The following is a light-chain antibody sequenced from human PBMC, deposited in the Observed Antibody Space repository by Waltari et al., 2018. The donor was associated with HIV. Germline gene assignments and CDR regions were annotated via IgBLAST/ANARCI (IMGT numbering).Light chain of an antibody. CDR2: DTS. V-gene: IGKV3-15*01. J-gene: IGKJ1*01. CDR3: QQYQTWPPET. Sequence: TQSPRTLSVSLGERVTLSCRASQDIGTDLAWYQQIRGQPPRLVIFDTSSWATGVPARFSGGGSGTDFTLTISSLQSEDFGVYYCQQYQTWPPETFGLGTRL. CDR1: QDIGTD.